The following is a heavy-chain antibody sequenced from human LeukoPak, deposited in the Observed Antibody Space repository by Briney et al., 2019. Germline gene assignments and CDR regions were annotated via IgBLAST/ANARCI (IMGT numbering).Heavy chain of an antibody. J-gene: IGHJ5*02. CDR2: ISSSSSYI. D-gene: IGHD1-14*01. CDR1: GFTFSSYS. Sequence: GGSLRLSCAASGFTFSSYSMNWVRQAPGKGLEWVSSISSSSSYIYYADSVKGRFTISRDNAKNSLYLQMNSLRAEDTAVYYCARENVLRNSNWFDPWGQGTLVTVSS. V-gene: IGHV3-21*01. CDR3: ARENVLRNSNWFDP.